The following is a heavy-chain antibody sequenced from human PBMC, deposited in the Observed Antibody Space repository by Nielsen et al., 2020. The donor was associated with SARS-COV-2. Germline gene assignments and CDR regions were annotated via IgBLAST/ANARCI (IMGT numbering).Heavy chain of an antibody. Sequence: GESLKISCKGSGYTFTSYGISWVRQAPGQGLEWMGWISAYNGNTNYAQKLQGRVTMTTDTSTSTAYMELRSLRSDDTAVYYCARVPVTMVRGEPYDYWGQGTLVTVSS. V-gene: IGHV1-18*01. J-gene: IGHJ4*02. CDR2: ISAYNGNT. CDR3: ARVPVTMVRGEPYDY. D-gene: IGHD3-10*01. CDR1: GYTFTSYG.